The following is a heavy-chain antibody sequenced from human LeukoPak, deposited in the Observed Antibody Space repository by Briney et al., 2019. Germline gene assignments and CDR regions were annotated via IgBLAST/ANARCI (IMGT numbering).Heavy chain of an antibody. CDR1: GGSISSGGYY. CDR3: LYGGNSGDWVY. D-gene: IGHD4-23*01. Sequence: SETLSLTCTVSGGSISSGGYYWSWIRQPPGKGLEWIGYIYHSGSTYYNPSLRSRVTMSVDKSKNQFSLSLSSMTAADTAVYFCLYGGNSGDWVYWGQGTLVTVSS. J-gene: IGHJ4*02. CDR2: IYHSGST. V-gene: IGHV4-30-2*01.